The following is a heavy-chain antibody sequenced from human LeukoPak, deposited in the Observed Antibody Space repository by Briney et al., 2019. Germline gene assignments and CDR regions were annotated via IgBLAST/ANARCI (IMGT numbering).Heavy chain of an antibody. CDR1: GFTFSGSA. CDR3: ARTSSGWYFFDY. D-gene: IGHD6-19*01. Sequence: GGSLRLSCAASGFTFSGSAMHWVRQASEKGLEWVGRIRSKANSYATAYAASVKGRFTISRDNAKNSLYLQMNSLRAEDTAVYYCARTSSGWYFFDYWGQGTLVTVSS. CDR2: IRSKANSYAT. V-gene: IGHV3-73*01. J-gene: IGHJ4*02.